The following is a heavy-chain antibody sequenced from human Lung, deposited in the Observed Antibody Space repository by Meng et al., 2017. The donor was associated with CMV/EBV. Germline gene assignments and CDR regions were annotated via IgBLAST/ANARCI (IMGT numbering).Heavy chain of an antibody. CDR2: IKQDGSEK. CDR1: GFTFSSYW. J-gene: IGHJ4*02. V-gene: IGHV3-7*01. CDR3: ARGRVGTTWLD. D-gene: IGHD2/OR15-2a*01. Sequence: GGSXRLXXAASGFTFSSYWMSWVRQAPGKGLEWVANIKQDGSEKYYVDSVKGRFTISRDNAKNSLYLQMNSLRAEDTAVYYCARGRVGTTWLDWGQGTLVXVSS.